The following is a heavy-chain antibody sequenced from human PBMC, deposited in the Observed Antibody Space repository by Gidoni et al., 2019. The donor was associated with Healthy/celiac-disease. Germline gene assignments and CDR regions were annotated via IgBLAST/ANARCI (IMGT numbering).Heavy chain of an antibody. D-gene: IGHD3-22*01. CDR2: IYYSGST. CDR1: GGSISSYY. CDR3: ARGTPDYYDSDGDAFDI. Sequence: QVQLQESGPGLVKPSETLSLTCTVSGGSISSYYWSWIRQPPGKGLEWIGYIYYSGSTNYNPSLKSRVTISVDTSKNQFSLKLSSVTAADTAVYYCARGTPDYYDSDGDAFDIWGQGTMVTVSS. V-gene: IGHV4-59*01. J-gene: IGHJ3*02.